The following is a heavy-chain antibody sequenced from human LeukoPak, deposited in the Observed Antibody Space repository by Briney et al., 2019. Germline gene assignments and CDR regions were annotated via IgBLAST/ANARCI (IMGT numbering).Heavy chain of an antibody. D-gene: IGHD2-15*01. CDR3: AREYCSGGSCYSDY. V-gene: IGHV3-30-3*01. J-gene: IGHJ4*02. CDR1: GFTFSSYT. Sequence: GGSLRLSCAASGFTFSSYTMHWVRQAPGKGLEWVAVISYDGSNKYYADSVKGRFTISRDNSKNTLYLQMNSLRAEDTAVYYCAREYCSGGSCYSDYWGQGTLVTVSS. CDR2: ISYDGSNK.